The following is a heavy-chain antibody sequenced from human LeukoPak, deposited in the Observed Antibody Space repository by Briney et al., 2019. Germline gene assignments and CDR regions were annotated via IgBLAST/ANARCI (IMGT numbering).Heavy chain of an antibody. V-gene: IGHV1-8*01. CDR1: RYTFTSYD. J-gene: IGHJ6*03. D-gene: IGHD6-6*01. CDR3: ARDASSSSSVTHYYYYMDV. CDR2: MNPNSGNT. Sequence: ASVKVSCKASRYTFTSYDINWVRQATGQGLEWMGWMNPNSGNTGYAQKFQGRVTMTRNTSISTAYMELSSLRSEDTAVYYCARDASSSSSVTHYYYYMDVWGKGTTVTVSS.